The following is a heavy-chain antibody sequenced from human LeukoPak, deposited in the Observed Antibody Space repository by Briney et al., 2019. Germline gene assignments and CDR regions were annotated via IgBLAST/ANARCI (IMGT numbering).Heavy chain of an antibody. V-gene: IGHV4-59*08. CDR2: IYYSGST. CDR3: ASSGIAVAGSIDY. J-gene: IGHJ4*02. D-gene: IGHD6-19*01. Sequence: SETLSLTCTVSGGSISSYYWSWLRQPPGKGLEWIGDIYYSGSTNYNPSLKSRFTISVDTSKNQFSLKLSSVTAADTAVYYCASSGIAVAGSIDYWGQGTLVTVSS. CDR1: GGSISSYY.